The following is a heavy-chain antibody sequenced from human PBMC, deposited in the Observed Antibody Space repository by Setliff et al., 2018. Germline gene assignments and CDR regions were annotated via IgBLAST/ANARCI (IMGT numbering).Heavy chain of an antibody. CDR3: VRVEAGYCSSTSCYVVGAFDI. Sequence: RQPHPGGLEWVGSIYYSGSTYYNPSLKSRVTIFVDTSRNQFSLKLSSVTAADTAVYYCVRVEAGYCSSTSCYVVGAFDIWGQGTMVTVS. J-gene: IGHJ3*02. D-gene: IGHD2-2*03. V-gene: IGHV4-39*01. CDR2: IYYSGST.